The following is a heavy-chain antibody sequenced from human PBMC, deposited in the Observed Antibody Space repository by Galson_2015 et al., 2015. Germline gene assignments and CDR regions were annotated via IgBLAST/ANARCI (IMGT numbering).Heavy chain of an antibody. J-gene: IGHJ3*02. CDR3: APDIVVVPAAAFDI. V-gene: IGHV3-21*01. D-gene: IGHD2-2*01. Sequence: SLRLSCAASGFTFSSYSMNWVRQAPGKGLEWVSSISSSSSYIYYADSVKGRFTISRDNAKNSLYLQMNSLRAEDTAVYYCAPDIVVVPAAAFDIWGQGTMVTVSS. CDR2: ISSSSSYI. CDR1: GFTFSSYS.